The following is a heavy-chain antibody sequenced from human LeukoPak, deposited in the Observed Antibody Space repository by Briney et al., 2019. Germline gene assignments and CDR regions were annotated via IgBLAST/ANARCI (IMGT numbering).Heavy chain of an antibody. CDR1: GFTLSSYW. J-gene: IGHJ3*02. Sequence: GGSLRLSCAASGFTLSSYWMSWVRQAPGKGLEWVANIKQDGSEKYYVDSVKGRYTISRDNAKNSLYLQMNSLRAEDTALDYCARRESSGWYRAFDIWGQGTMVTVSS. CDR2: IKQDGSEK. V-gene: IGHV3-7*01. D-gene: IGHD6-19*01. CDR3: ARRESSGWYRAFDI.